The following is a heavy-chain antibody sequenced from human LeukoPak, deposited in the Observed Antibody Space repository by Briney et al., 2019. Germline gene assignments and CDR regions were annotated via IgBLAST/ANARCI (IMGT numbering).Heavy chain of an antibody. CDR2: ISWNSGSI. CDR3: AKDNVEMATIGGMDV. V-gene: IGHV3-9*01. CDR1: GFTFDDYA. D-gene: IGHD5-24*01. Sequence: QPGRSLRLSCAASGFTFDDYAMHWVRQAPGKGLEWVSGISWNSGSIGYADSVKGRFTISRDNAKNSLYLQMNSLRAEDTALYYCAKDNVEMATIGGMDVWGQGTTVTVSS. J-gene: IGHJ6*02.